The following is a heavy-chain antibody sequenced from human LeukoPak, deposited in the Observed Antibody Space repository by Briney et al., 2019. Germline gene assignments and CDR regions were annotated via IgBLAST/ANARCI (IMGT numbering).Heavy chain of an antibody. V-gene: IGHV7-4-1*02. Sequence: GASVKVSCKASGYTFTSYAMNWVRQAPGQGLEWMGWINTNTGNPTYAQGFTGRFVFSLDTSVSTAYLQISSLKAEDTAVYYCAREGNIAAATDAFDIWGQGTMVTVSS. D-gene: IGHD6-13*01. J-gene: IGHJ3*02. CDR3: AREGNIAAATDAFDI. CDR1: GYTFTSYA. CDR2: INTNTGNP.